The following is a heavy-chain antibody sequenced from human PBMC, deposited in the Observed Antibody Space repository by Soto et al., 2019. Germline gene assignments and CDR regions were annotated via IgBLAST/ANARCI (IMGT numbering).Heavy chain of an antibody. D-gene: IGHD2-8*01. Sequence: QLQLQESGPGLVQPSETLSLTCTVSGGSIIGDDIYCWDWIRQPPGKGLEWMGGICFGGTPYDNASLKSRVTMSVDTSKSQFSLNLSSLTASDAAVYYCARRRGGTDEVTYWGQGTMVTVSS. J-gene: IGHJ4*02. CDR2: ICFGGTP. CDR1: GGSIIGDDIYC. CDR3: ARRRGGTDEVTY. V-gene: IGHV4-39*01.